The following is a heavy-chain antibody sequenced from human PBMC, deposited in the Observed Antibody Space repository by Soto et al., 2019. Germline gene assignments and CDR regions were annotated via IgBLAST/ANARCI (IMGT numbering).Heavy chain of an antibody. CDR1: GFTFSSYW. V-gene: IGHV3-7*01. D-gene: IGHD3-22*01. Sequence: SLRLSCAASGFTFSSYWMSWVRQAPGKGLEWVANIKQDGSEKYYVDSVKGRFTISRDNAKNSLYLQMNSLRAEDTAVYYCAREGSIYDSCGYYYLDWGQGTLVTVSS. CDR3: AREGSIYDSCGYYYLD. J-gene: IGHJ4*02. CDR2: IKQDGSEK.